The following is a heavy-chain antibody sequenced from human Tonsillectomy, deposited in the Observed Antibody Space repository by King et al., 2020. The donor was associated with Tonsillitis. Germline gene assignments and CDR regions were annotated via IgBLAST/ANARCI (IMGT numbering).Heavy chain of an antibody. D-gene: IGHD2-2*02. J-gene: IGHJ4*02. V-gene: IGHV3-11*01. Sequence: HVQLVESGGGLVKPGWSLRLSCAASGFTFSDYYMSWIRQAPGKGLEWVSYISSSGSTIYSADSVKGRFTSARENAKNSLYLQMNSLRAEDTAVYYCARGRFCSSTSCYTRFLVNYWGQGTLVTVSS. CDR2: ISSSGSTI. CDR3: ARGRFCSSTSCYTRFLVNY. CDR1: GFTFSDYY.